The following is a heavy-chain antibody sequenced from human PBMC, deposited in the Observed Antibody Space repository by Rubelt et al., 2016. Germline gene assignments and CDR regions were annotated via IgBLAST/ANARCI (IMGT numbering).Heavy chain of an antibody. CDR3: ARTWIQLSDAFDI. Sequence: QLQLQESGPGLVKPSETLSLTCTVSGGSISSSSYYWGWIRQPPGKGLEWIGSIYYSGSTNYNPSLKSRVTISVDKSKNQFSLKLSSVTAADTAVYYCARTWIQLSDAFDIWGQGTMVTVSS. CDR1: GGSISSSSYY. J-gene: IGHJ3*02. V-gene: IGHV4-39*07. CDR2: IYYSGST. D-gene: IGHD5-18*01.